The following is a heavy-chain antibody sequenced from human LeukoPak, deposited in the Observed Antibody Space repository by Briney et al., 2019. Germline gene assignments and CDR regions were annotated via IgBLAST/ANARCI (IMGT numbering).Heavy chain of an antibody. D-gene: IGHD4-17*01. CDR3: ARGRSGDYGFDP. V-gene: IGHV3-53*01. CDR1: GFTVSSNY. CDR2: IYSGGST. J-gene: IGHJ5*02. Sequence: GGSLRLSCAASGFTVSSNYMSWVCQAPGKGLEWVSVIYSGGSTYYADSVKGRFTISRDNSKNTLYLQMNSLRAEDTAVYYCARGRSGDYGFDPWGQGTLVTVSS.